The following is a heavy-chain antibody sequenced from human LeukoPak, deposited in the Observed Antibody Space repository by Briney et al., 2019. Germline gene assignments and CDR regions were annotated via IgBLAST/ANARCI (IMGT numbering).Heavy chain of an antibody. J-gene: IGHJ3*02. CDR2: ISSSSSYI. CDR3: ARGSVGIGDAFDI. V-gene: IGHV3-21*01. Sequence: PGGSLRLSCAASGFTFSSYSMNWVRQAPGKGLEWVSSISSSSSYIYYADSVKGRFTISGDNAKNSLYLQMNSLRAEDTAVYYCARGSVGIGDAFDIWGQGTMVTVSS. CDR1: GFTFSSYS. D-gene: IGHD1-26*01.